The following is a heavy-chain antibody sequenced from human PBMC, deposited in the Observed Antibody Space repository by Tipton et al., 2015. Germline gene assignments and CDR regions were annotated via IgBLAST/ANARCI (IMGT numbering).Heavy chain of an antibody. CDR2: IFHRGDT. Sequence: TLSLTCDVSGYSISSGYYWGWIRQPPGKGLEWIGSIFHRGDTNYNPSLKSRVTISIDTSKNQFSLKLRSVTAADTALYYCARGPWKTFDYWGQGTLVTVSS. V-gene: IGHV4-38-2*01. CDR1: GYSISSGYY. J-gene: IGHJ4*02. CDR3: ARGPWKTFDY. D-gene: IGHD1-1*01.